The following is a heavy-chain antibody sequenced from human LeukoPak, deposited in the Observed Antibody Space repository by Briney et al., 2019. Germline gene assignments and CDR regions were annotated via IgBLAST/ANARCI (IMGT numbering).Heavy chain of an antibody. CDR3: ARAVAGTPVHFDH. CDR1: GGTFSSYA. D-gene: IGHD6-19*01. J-gene: IGHJ4*02. Sequence: SVKVSCKASGGTFSSYAISWVRQAPGQGLEWMGGIIPIFGTANYAQKFQGRVTITADESTSTAYMELSSLRSEDTAVYYCARAVAGTPVHFDHWGQGTLVTVSS. V-gene: IGHV1-69*13. CDR2: IIPIFGTA.